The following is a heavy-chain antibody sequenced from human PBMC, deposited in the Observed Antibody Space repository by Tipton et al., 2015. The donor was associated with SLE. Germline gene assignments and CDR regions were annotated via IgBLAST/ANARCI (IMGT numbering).Heavy chain of an antibody. CDR3: ARVYGQISSFDI. J-gene: IGHJ3*02. D-gene: IGHD3-16*01. V-gene: IGHV3-48*03. CDR2: IYGSGRTI. Sequence: GSLRLSCAASGFAFSPYEMSWVRQAPGKGLEWLSCIYGSGRTIYYADSVKGRFTISRGNAKNSLYLHMDSLRAEDTADYYCARVYGQISSFDIWGQGTMVTASS. CDR1: GFAFSPYE.